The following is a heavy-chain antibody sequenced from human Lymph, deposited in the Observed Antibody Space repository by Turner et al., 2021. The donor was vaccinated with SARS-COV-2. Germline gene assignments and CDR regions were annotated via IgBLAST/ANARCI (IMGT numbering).Heavy chain of an antibody. D-gene: IGHD2-15*01. CDR2: SNPSGDST. CDR3: ARVGPGGFDY. CDR1: GYTFTSYY. J-gene: IGHJ4*02. Sequence: QVQLVQSGAEVKKPGASVKVSCKASGYTFTSYYMHWVRQAPGQGLEWMGISNPSGDSTSYAQKFQGRVTMTRDTSTSTVYMELSSLRSEDTAVYYCARVGPGGFDYWGQGTPVTVSS. V-gene: IGHV1-46*01.